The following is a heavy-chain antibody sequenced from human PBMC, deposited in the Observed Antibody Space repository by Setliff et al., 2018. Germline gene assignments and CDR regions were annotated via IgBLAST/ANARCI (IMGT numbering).Heavy chain of an antibody. CDR2: INAGNGNT. D-gene: IGHD5-18*01. Sequence: GASVKVSCKASGYTFTSYAMHWVRQAPGQRLEWMGWINAGNGNTKYSQKFQGRVTITRDTSASTAYMELSSLRSEDTAVYYCARGYSYEINWFDPWGQGTLVTVSS. CDR1: GYTFTSYA. CDR3: ARGYSYEINWFDP. V-gene: IGHV1-3*01. J-gene: IGHJ5*02.